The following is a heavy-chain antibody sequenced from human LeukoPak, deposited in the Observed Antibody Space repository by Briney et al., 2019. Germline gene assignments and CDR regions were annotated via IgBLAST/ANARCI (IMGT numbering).Heavy chain of an antibody. Sequence: SETLSLTCTVSGGSISSGSYYWSWIRQPAGKGLEWIGRIYTSGSTNYNPSLKSRVTISVDTSKNQFSLKLSSVTAADTAVYYCARDISGATPYYYYYYMDVWGKGTTVTISS. J-gene: IGHJ6*03. CDR3: ARDISGATPYYYYYYMDV. CDR1: GGSISSGSYY. V-gene: IGHV4-61*02. CDR2: IYTSGST. D-gene: IGHD1-26*01.